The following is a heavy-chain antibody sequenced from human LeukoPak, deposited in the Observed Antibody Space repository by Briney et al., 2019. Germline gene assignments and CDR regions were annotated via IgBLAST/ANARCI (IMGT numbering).Heavy chain of an antibody. V-gene: IGHV4-61*02. CDR3: ARDNPRYCSGGSCPFDY. Sequence: SETLSLTCTVSGGSISSGSYYWSWIRQPAGKGLEWIGRIYTSGSTNYNPSLKSRVTISVDTSKNQFSLKLSSVTAADTAVYYCARDNPRYCSGGSCPFDYWGQGTLVTVSS. D-gene: IGHD2-15*01. CDR2: IYTSGST. J-gene: IGHJ4*02. CDR1: GGSISSGSYY.